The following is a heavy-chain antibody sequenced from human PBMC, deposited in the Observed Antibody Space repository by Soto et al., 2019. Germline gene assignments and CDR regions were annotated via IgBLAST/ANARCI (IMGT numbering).Heavy chain of an antibody. J-gene: IGHJ6*02. Sequence: GASVKVSCKASGDTFSSYAISWVRQAPGQGLEWMGGIIPIFGTANYAQKFQGRVTITADKSTSTAYMELSSLRSEDTAVYYCARDVPPQSIAAAGPSYYYYGMDAWGQGTTVTVSS. CDR1: GDTFSSYA. CDR3: ARDVPPQSIAAAGPSYYYYGMDA. V-gene: IGHV1-69*06. D-gene: IGHD6-13*01. CDR2: IIPIFGTA.